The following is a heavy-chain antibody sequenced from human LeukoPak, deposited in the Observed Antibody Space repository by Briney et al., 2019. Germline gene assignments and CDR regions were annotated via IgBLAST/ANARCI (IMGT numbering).Heavy chain of an antibody. V-gene: IGHV3-53*01. D-gene: IGHD7-27*01. J-gene: IGHJ4*02. CDR2: IYSGGST. CDR1: GFTVSSNY. Sequence: GGSLRLSCAASGFTVSSNYMTWVRQAPGKGLEWVSVIYSGGSTYYADSVKGRFTISRDNSKHTLFLQMNSLRAEDTAVYYCAKDPHNWGYYFDFWGQGTLVTVSS. CDR3: AKDPHNWGYYFDF.